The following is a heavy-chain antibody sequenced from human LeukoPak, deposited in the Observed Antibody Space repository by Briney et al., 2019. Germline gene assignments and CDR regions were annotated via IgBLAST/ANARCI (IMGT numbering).Heavy chain of an antibody. CDR2: INHSGST. J-gene: IGHJ4*02. CDR1: GGSISSGDYY. D-gene: IGHD6-6*01. V-gene: IGHV4-30-4*01. CDR3: AREENGYSSSLIDY. Sequence: PSQTLSLTCTVSGGSISSGDYYWRWIRQPPGKGLEWIGEINHSGSTNYNPSLKSRVTISVDTSKNQFSLKLSSVTAADTAVYYCAREENGYSSSLIDYWGQGTLVTVSS.